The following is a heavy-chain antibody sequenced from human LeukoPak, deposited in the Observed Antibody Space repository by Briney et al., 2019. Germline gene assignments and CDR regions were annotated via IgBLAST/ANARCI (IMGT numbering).Heavy chain of an antibody. CDR1: XFTFSTYA. CDR3: ATNRYFDS. D-gene: IGHD1-14*01. V-gene: IGHV3-23*01. Sequence: PGGSLRLSCAASXFTFSTYAMSWVRQAPGKGLEWVSTISSSGGNIYYTNSVKGRFTISRDNSKNTLYLQMNSLRAEDTAVYFCATNRYFDSWGQGTLVTVSS. CDR2: ISSSGGNI. J-gene: IGHJ4*02.